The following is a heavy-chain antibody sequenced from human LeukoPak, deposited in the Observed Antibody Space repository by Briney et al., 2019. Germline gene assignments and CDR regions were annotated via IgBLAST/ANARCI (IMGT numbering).Heavy chain of an antibody. Sequence: SQTLSLTCTVSGGSISSGDYYWSWIRQPPGKGLEWIGYIYYSGSTYYNPSLKSRVTISVDTSKNQFSLKLSSVTAADTAVYYCARGCNGLLWFGYEGYYFDYWGQGTLVTVSS. J-gene: IGHJ4*02. V-gene: IGHV4-30-4*01. CDR2: IYYSGST. D-gene: IGHD3-10*01. CDR3: ARGCNGLLWFGYEGYYFDY. CDR1: GGSISSGDYY.